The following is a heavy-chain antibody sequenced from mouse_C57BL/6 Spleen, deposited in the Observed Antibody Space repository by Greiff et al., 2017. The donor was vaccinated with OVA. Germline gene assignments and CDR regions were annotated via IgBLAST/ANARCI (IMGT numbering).Heavy chain of an antibody. V-gene: IGHV1-61*01. CDR2: IYPSDSET. CDR3: AIYYDTGFAY. J-gene: IGHJ3*01. CDR1: GYTFTSYW. D-gene: IGHD2-4*01. Sequence: VQLQQSGAELVRPGSSVKLSCKASGYTFTSYWMDWVKQRPGQGLEWIGNIYPSDSETHYNQKFKDKATLTVDKSSSTAYMQLSSLTSEDSAVYYCAIYYDTGFAYWGQGTLVTVSA.